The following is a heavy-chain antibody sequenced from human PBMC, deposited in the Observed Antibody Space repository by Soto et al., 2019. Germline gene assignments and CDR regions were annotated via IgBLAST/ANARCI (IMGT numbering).Heavy chain of an antibody. CDR1: GYTFTSYG. CDR3: ARARGLRFLEWPPGY. CDR2: ISAYNGNT. J-gene: IGHJ4*02. Sequence: GASVKVSCKASGYTFTSYGISWVRQAPGQGLEWMGWISAYNGNTNYAQKLQGRVTMTTDTSTSTAYMELRSLRSDDTAVYYCARARGLRFLEWPPGYWGQGTMVTVYS. V-gene: IGHV1-18*01. D-gene: IGHD3-3*01.